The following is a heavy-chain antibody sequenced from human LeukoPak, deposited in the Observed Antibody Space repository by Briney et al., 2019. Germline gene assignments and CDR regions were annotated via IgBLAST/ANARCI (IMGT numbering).Heavy chain of an antibody. Sequence: PGGSLRLSCAASGFTFSSYAMHWVRQAPGKGLEWVAVISYDGSNKYYADSVKGRFTISRDNSKNTLYLQMNSLRAEDTAVYYCARDLKVYGDYGLENFDYWGQGTLVTVSS. CDR2: ISYDGSNK. D-gene: IGHD4-17*01. CDR3: ARDLKVYGDYGLENFDY. CDR1: GFTFSSYA. V-gene: IGHV3-30-3*01. J-gene: IGHJ4*02.